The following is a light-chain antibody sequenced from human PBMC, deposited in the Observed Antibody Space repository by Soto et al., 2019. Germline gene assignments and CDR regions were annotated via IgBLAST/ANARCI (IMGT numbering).Light chain of an antibody. CDR1: QSVSSS. J-gene: IGKJ2*01. V-gene: IGKV3-15*01. CDR3: LQHKSWPFT. Sequence: EIVMTQSPATLSVSPGERATLSCRASQSVSSSLAWFQQKPGQAPRLLIYAASARATGIAARLSGSGSETEFTRTISSLQSEDFAVYYCLQHKSWPFTFGQGTKLEIK. CDR2: AAS.